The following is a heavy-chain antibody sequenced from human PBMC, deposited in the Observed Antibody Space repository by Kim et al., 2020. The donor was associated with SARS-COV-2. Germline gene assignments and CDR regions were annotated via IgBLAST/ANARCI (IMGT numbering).Heavy chain of an antibody. CDR3: ARTGGSNGYDPFDY. CDR2: VYYSGST. Sequence: SETLSLTCNVSGDSISSYYWSWVRQPPGKGLEWIGYVYYSGSTNYNPSLKSRVTMSLDTSKNQFSLRLKSVTAADTAVYFCARTGGSNGYDPFDYWGQGTLVTVSS. D-gene: IGHD5-12*01. V-gene: IGHV4-59*01. CDR1: GDSISSYY. J-gene: IGHJ4*02.